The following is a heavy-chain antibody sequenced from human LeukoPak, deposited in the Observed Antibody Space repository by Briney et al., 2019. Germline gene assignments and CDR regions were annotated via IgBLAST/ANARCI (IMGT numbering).Heavy chain of an antibody. CDR2: IFPDDSET. J-gene: IGHJ4*02. D-gene: IGHD5-12*01. Sequence: GESPKISCKTTGYSFDFYYIAWVRHTPGRGFEYVANIFPDDSETTYSPSFRGQVTISADKATRTAFLQWDSLKASDSAVYYCVRQGDDVNIVATAEYWGQGTLVSVSS. CDR3: VRQGDDVNIVATAEY. V-gene: IGHV5-51*01. CDR1: GYSFDFYY.